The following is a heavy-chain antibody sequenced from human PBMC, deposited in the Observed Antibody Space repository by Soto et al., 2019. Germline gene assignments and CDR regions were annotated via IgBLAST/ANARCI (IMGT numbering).Heavy chain of an antibody. Sequence: SSETLSLTCTVSGGSISSYYWSWIRQPPGKGLEWIGYIYYSGSTNYNPSLKSRVTISVDTSKNQFSLKLSSVTAADTAVYYCARDRDSSSLDWGQGTLVTVSS. CDR3: ARDRDSSSLD. CDR1: GGSISSYY. D-gene: IGHD6-6*01. CDR2: IYYSGST. V-gene: IGHV4-59*01. J-gene: IGHJ4*02.